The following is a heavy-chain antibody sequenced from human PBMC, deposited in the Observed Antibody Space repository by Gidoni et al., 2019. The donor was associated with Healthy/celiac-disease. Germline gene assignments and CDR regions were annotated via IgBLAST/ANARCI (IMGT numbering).Heavy chain of an antibody. CDR2: ISSRCSTI. J-gene: IGHJ4*02. CDR3: AREGGSWFRELLPDPHFDY. CDR1: GFPFRYYY. V-gene: IGHV3-11*01. D-gene: IGHD3-10*01. Sequence: QVQLVESGGGLVKPGGSLRLSCEASGFPFRYYYMGLIRQAPGKGLEGVSYISSRCSTIYYADAVKGRFTIARDNAKNSMYLQMNSLRAEDTAVYYCAREGGSWFRELLPDPHFDYWGQGTLVTVSS.